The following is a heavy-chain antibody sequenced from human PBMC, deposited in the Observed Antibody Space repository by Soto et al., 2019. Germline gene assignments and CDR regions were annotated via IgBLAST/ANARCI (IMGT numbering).Heavy chain of an antibody. CDR2: ISYDGSNK. CDR1: GFTFSSYG. J-gene: IGHJ5*02. D-gene: IGHD6-6*01. CDR3: EKDWDCCIAAPTA. Sequence: QVQLVESGGGVVQPGRSLRLSCAASGFTFSSYGMHWVRQAPGKGLEWVAVISYDGSNKYYADSVKGRFTISRDNSKNTLYMQMNSLRAEDTAVYYCEKDWDCCIAAPTAWGQGTLVTVSS. V-gene: IGHV3-30*18.